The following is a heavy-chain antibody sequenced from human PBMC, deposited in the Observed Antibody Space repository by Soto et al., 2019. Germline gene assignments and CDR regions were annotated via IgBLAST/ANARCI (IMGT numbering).Heavy chain of an antibody. CDR2: ISAYNGNT. CDR3: ARDWGITIFCVVINGAPDD. CDR1: GYTFTSYG. Sequence: GASVKVSCKASGYTFTSYGISWVRQAPGQGLEWMGWISAYNGNTNYAQKLQGRVTMTTDTSTSTAYMELRSLRSDDTAVYYCARDWGITIFCVVINGAPDDWGQGTLVTVSS. J-gene: IGHJ4*02. D-gene: IGHD3-3*01. V-gene: IGHV1-18*01.